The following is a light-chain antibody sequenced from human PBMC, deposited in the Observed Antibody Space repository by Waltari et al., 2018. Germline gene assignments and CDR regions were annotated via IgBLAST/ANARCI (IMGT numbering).Light chain of an antibody. J-gene: IGKJ1*01. CDR1: QSISKY. Sequence: EIMLTQSPGTLSLSPGERATLSCRASQSISKYLAWYQHKPGQPPRLLIYDASSRATGIPDRFSGSGSGTDCSLTISRLEPEYFAVYYCQKYGSLPATFGQGTKVEIK. CDR3: QKYGSLPAT. V-gene: IGKV3-20*01. CDR2: DAS.